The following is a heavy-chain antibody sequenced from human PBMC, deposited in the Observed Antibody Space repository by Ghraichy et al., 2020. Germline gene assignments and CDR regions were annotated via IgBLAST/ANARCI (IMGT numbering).Heavy chain of an antibody. V-gene: IGHV3-30*18. CDR1: GFTFSSYG. Sequence: GGSLRLSCAASGFTFSSYGMHWVRQAPGKGLEWVAVISYDGSNKYYADSVKGRFTISRDNSKNTLYLQMNSLRAEDTAVYYCAKSLIAVAGLDYWGQGTLVTVSS. CDR2: ISYDGSNK. J-gene: IGHJ4*02. CDR3: AKSLIAVAGLDY. D-gene: IGHD6-19*01.